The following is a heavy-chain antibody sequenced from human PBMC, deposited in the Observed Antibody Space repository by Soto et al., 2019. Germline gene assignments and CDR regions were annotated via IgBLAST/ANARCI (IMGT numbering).Heavy chain of an antibody. V-gene: IGHV3-7*04. D-gene: IGHD1-7*01. CDR1: GFTFISYC. CDR2: IKQDGSER. CDR3: ARVPSPRDIWIYGVGARYYYYYMDV. J-gene: IGHJ6*03. Sequence: EVQLVESGGGLVQPGGSLRLSCEASGFTFISYCMTWFRQAPGKGLEWVAHIKQDGSERYYVDSVKGLFTISRDNAKNSLYLQMNIVRAEDSAVYYCARVPSPRDIWIYGVGARYYYYYMDVWGKGTTVTVSS.